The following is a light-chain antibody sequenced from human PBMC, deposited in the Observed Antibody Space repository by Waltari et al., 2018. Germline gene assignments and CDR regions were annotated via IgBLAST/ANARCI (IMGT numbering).Light chain of an antibody. J-gene: IGLJ3*02. CDR2: VNSDGSH. CDR1: SGHINNV. Sequence: QLVLTQSPSASASLGASVKLTCTLSSGHINNVIPWHQQHPEKGPRYLMMVNSDGSHSKGDEIPDRFSGSSSVAERYLIISSVQSEDEADYYCQTGGHGTWVFGGGTKLTVL. CDR3: QTGGHGTWV. V-gene: IGLV4-69*01.